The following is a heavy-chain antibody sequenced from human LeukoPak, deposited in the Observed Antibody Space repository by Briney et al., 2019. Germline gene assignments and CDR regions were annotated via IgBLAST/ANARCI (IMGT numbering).Heavy chain of an antibody. CDR1: GGSISSYY. J-gene: IGHJ6*03. Sequence: PSETLSLTCTVSGGSISSYYWSWIRQPPGKGLEWIGYIYYSGSTNYNPSLKSRVTISVDTSKNQFSLKLSSVTAADTAVYYCAREPISSGQRAYYMDVWGKGTTVTVSS. D-gene: IGHD3-10*01. CDR3: AREPISSGQRAYYMDV. V-gene: IGHV4-59*12. CDR2: IYYSGST.